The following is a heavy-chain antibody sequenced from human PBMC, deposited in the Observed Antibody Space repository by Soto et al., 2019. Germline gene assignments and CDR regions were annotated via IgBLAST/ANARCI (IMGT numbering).Heavy chain of an antibody. Sequence: QVQLVQSGAEVKKPGSSVKVSCKASGGTFSSYAISWVRQAPGQGLEWMGGIIPIFGTANSAQKFQGRVTITADESTSTAYMELSSLRSEDTAVYYCARARYELCGGQFSPHCYFDYWVQGTLVTVYS. V-gene: IGHV1-69*01. CDR1: GGTFSSYA. J-gene: IGHJ4*02. CDR3: ARARYELCGGQFSPHCYFDY. D-gene: IGHD3-16*01. CDR2: IIPIFGTA.